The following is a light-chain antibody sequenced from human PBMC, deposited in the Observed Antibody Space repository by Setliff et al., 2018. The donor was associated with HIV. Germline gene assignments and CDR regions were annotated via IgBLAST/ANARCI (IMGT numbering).Light chain of an antibody. V-gene: IGLV2-11*01. CDR1: SSNVGNYNL. J-gene: IGLJ1*01. CDR2: DVS. CDR3: CSYAGSYTFYV. Sequence: QSVLTQPASVSGSPGQSITISCTGTSSNVGNYNLVSWYQQHPGKAPKLMIYDVSKRPSGVPDRFSGSKSGNTASLTISGLQAEDEADYYCCSYAGSYTFYVFGTGTKGTVL.